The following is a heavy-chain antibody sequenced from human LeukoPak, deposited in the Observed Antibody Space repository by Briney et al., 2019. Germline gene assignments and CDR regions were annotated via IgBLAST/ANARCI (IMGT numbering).Heavy chain of an antibody. V-gene: IGHV5-51*01. CDR2: IYPGDSDT. Sequence: RGESLKISCKGSGYSFTSYWIGWVRQMPGKGLEWMGIIYPGDSDTRYSPSFQGQVTISADKSISTAYLQWSSLKASDTAMYCCARQGGSGWYAGAYYFDYWGQGTLVTVSS. D-gene: IGHD6-19*01. CDR3: ARQGGSGWYAGAYYFDY. CDR1: GYSFTSYW. J-gene: IGHJ4*02.